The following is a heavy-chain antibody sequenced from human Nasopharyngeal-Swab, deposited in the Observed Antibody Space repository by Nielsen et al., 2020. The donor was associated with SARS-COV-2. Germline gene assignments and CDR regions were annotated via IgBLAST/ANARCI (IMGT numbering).Heavy chain of an antibody. V-gene: IGHV4-39*01. Sequence: WIRQPPGKGLVWIGNIYYNGNTYQNPSLKSRLTISVDKSKNQFSLQLSSVTAADTAVYYCVRSSSWYYFDYWAQGTQVTVSS. D-gene: IGHD6-13*01. CDR3: VRSSSWYYFDY. CDR2: IYYNGNT. J-gene: IGHJ4*02.